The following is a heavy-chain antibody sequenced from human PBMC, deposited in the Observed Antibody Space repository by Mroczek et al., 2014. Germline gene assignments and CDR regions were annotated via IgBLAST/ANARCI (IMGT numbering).Heavy chain of an antibody. D-gene: IGHD3-3*01. Sequence: VQLVQSGGGLVQPGGSLRLSCAASGFTFSSYAMSWVRQAPGKGLEWVSAISGSGGSTYYADSVKDRFTISRDNSKNTLYLQMNSLRAEDTAVYYCAKDLIDFWSGKRHDAFDIWGQGTMVTVSS. CDR3: AKDLIDFWSGKRHDAFDI. V-gene: IGHV3-23*04. CDR1: GFTFSSYA. CDR2: ISGSGGST. J-gene: IGHJ3*02.